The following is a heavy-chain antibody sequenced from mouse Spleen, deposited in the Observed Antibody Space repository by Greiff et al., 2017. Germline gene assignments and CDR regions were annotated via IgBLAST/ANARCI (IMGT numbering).Heavy chain of an antibody. D-gene: IGHD2-4*01. J-gene: IGHJ3*01. Sequence: EVQLQQSGTVLARPGASVKMSCKTSGYTFTSYWMHWVKQRPGQGLEWIGAIYPGNSDTSYNQKFKGKAKLTAVTSASTAYMELSSLTNEDSAVYYCTRGVDYDYDGAWFAYWGQGTLVTVSA. V-gene: IGHV1-5*01. CDR3: TRGVDYDYDGAWFAY. CDR2: IYPGNSDT. CDR1: GYTFTSYW.